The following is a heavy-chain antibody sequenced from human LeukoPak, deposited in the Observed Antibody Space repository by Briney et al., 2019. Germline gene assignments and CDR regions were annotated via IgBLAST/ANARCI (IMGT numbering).Heavy chain of an antibody. CDR3: ARGRGRGGPLVNYYYYGMDV. D-gene: IGHD2-15*01. CDR1: GGSISSSSYY. J-gene: IGHJ6*02. Sequence: PSETLSLTCIVSGGSISSSSYYWGWIRQPPGKGLEWIGSIYYSGSTNNNPSLKSRVTMSVDTSKNQFSLKLSSVTAADTAVYYCARGRGRGGPLVNYYYYGMDVWGQGTTVTVSS. V-gene: IGHV4-39*07. CDR2: IYYSGST.